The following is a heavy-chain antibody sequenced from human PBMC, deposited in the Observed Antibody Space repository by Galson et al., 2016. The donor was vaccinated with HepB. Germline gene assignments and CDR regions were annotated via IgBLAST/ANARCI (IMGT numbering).Heavy chain of an antibody. CDR2: FDPEDGAT. CDR1: GYTFTELS. CDR3: AYTEGRGVIII. J-gene: IGHJ4*02. D-gene: IGHD3-10*01. Sequence: SVKVSCKVSGYTFTELSMHWVRQAPGKGLEWMGGFDPEDGATIYAQKFQGRVTMTEDTSTDTAYMELSSLRSEDTAVYYCAYTEGRGVIIIWGQGILVTVSS. V-gene: IGHV1-24*01.